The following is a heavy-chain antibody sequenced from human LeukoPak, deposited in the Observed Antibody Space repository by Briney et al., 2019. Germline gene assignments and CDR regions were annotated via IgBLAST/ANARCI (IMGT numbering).Heavy chain of an antibody. CDR1: GGSISSSSYY. Sequence: SETLSLTCTVSGGSISSSSYYWGWVRQPPGTGLEWIGSIYNSGSTYYNPSLKSRVTISVDTSKNQFSLKLTSVTAADTAVYYCARYNSLNAFDIWGQGTMVTVSS. J-gene: IGHJ3*02. CDR2: IYNSGST. CDR3: ARYNSLNAFDI. V-gene: IGHV4-39*07. D-gene: IGHD1-20*01.